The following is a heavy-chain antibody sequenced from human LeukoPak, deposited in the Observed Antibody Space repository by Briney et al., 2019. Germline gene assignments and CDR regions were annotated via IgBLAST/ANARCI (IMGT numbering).Heavy chain of an antibody. J-gene: IGHJ4*02. V-gene: IGHV1-69*13. D-gene: IGHD2-2*01. CDR2: IIPIFGTA. CDR1: GGTFSSYA. Sequence: ASVKVSFKASGGTFSSYAISWVRQAPGQGLEWMGGIIPIFGTANYAQKFQGRVTITADESTSTAYMELSSLRSEDTAVYYCARLPHIVVVPAARYFDYWGQGTLVTVSS. CDR3: ARLPHIVVVPAARYFDY.